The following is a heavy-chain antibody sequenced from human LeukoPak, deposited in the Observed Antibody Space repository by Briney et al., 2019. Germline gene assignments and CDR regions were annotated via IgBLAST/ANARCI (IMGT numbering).Heavy chain of an antibody. V-gene: IGHV1-2*02. CDR1: GYMFIDYY. CDR2: INLNSGGT. D-gene: IGHD2-8*01. Sequence: ASVKVSCKASGYMFIDYYMHWVRQAPGQGLGWMGWINLNSGGTDYVQKFQGRVTMTRDTSISTAYMELNRLTSDDTAVYYCARRYCSDTLCYFFDYWGQGTQVTVSS. CDR3: ARRYCSDTLCYFFDY. J-gene: IGHJ4*02.